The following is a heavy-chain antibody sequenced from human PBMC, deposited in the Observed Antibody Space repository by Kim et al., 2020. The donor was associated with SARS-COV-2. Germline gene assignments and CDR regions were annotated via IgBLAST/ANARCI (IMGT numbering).Heavy chain of an antibody. J-gene: IGHJ4*02. CDR3: GSVYYFGSGSYSNGCDY. Sequence: GGSLRLSCAASGFTFNRYWMDWVRQAPGKGLVWVSRINSDGSTTKYAYSVKGRFTISRDNAKNTLYLQLNSLRAEDTAMYYCGSVYYFGSGSYSNGCDYWGQGTLVTVSS. D-gene: IGHD3-10*01. CDR1: GFTFNRYW. V-gene: IGHV3-74*03. CDR2: INSDGSTT.